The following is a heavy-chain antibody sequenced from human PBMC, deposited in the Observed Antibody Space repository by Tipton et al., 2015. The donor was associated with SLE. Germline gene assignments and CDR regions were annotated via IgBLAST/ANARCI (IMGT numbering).Heavy chain of an antibody. Sequence: QLVQSGAEVKKPGASVKVSCKASGYTFTTYGMSWVRQAPGQGLEWMGWISAYNGNTNYAQKFQDRVTMTTDTSTSTASTELRSLRSDDTAVYYCARVGDSYYDYYMDVWGKGTTVTVSS. CDR1: GYTFTTYG. CDR3: ARVGDSYYDYYMDV. D-gene: IGHD4-17*01. CDR2: ISAYNGNT. V-gene: IGHV1-18*01. J-gene: IGHJ6*03.